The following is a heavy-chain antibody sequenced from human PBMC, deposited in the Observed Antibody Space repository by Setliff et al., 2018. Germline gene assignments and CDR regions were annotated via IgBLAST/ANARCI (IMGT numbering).Heavy chain of an antibody. D-gene: IGHD2-15*01. CDR2: INPSGGST. Sequence: ASVKVSCKASGYAFTSYYMHWVRQAPGQGLEWMGIINPSGGSTSYAQKFQGRVTMTRDTSKSTVYMELSSLRSEDTAVYYCAREAKRNVVVVVAATPVYWGQGTLVTVSS. J-gene: IGHJ4*02. CDR1: GYAFTSYY. CDR3: AREAKRNVVVVVAATPVY. V-gene: IGHV1-46*01.